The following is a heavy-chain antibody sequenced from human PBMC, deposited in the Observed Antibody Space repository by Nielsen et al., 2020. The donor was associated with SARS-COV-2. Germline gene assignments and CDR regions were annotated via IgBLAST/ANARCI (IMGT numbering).Heavy chain of an antibody. CDR2: IHDSGSS. D-gene: IGHD4-17*01. CDR3: ARDYFGDYLDGFDI. CDR1: GGSISRYY. Sequence: SETLSLTCTVTGGSISRYYWTWIRQPPGKGLEWIGYIHDSGSSQYSPSLKNRVTISLDTSKNQFYLSLSSVAAADRAVYFCARDYFGDYLDGFDIWGPGTMVTVSS. J-gene: IGHJ3*02. V-gene: IGHV4-59*01.